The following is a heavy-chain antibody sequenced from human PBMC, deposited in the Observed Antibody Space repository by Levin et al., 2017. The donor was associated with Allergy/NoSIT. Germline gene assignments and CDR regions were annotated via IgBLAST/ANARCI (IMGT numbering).Heavy chain of an antibody. CDR3: AKDRVNYGDYPWTNWFDP. V-gene: IGHV3-23*01. J-gene: IGHJ5*02. D-gene: IGHD4-17*01. Sequence: GGSLRLSCAASGFTFSSYAMSWVRQAPGKGLEWVSAISGSGGSTYYADSVKGRFTISRDNSKNTLYLQMNSLRAEDTAVYYCAKDRVNYGDYPWTNWFDPWGQGTLVTVSS. CDR1: GFTFSSYA. CDR2: ISGSGGST.